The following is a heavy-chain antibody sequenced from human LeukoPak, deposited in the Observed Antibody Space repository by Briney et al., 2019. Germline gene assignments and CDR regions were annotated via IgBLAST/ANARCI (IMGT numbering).Heavy chain of an antibody. J-gene: IGHJ6*03. V-gene: IGHV3-23*01. CDR3: AKEGTYYFYFMDV. Sequence: PGGSLRLSCAASGFTFSSYGMSWVRQAPGEGLEWVSTISGSGGSSYYADSVKGRFTISRDNSKNTLYLQMKSLRAEDTALYYCAKEGTYYFYFMDVWGTGTTVTISS. D-gene: IGHD1-1*01. CDR2: ISGSGGSS. CDR1: GFTFSSYG.